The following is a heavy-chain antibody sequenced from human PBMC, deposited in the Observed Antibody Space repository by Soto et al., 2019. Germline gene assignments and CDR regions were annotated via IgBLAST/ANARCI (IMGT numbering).Heavy chain of an antibody. CDR2: IYTSGST. CDR3: ASGHPNMITFGGVIVTPLDYYYYGMDV. CDR1: GGSISSYY. V-gene: IGHV4-4*07. J-gene: IGHJ6*02. D-gene: IGHD3-16*02. Sequence: SETLSLTCTVSGGSISSYYWSWIRQPAGKGLEWIGRIYTSGSTNYNPSLKSRVTMSVDTAKNQFSLKLSSVTAADTAVYYCASGHPNMITFGGVIVTPLDYYYYGMDVWGQGTTVTVSS.